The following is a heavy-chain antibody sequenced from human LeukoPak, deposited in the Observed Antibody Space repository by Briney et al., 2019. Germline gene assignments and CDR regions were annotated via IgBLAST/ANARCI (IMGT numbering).Heavy chain of an antibody. Sequence: ASVKVSCKASDYTLTDYDISWVRQAPGQGPEWMGWIRPYNGNTNYAQNFQGRITMTTDTSTNTAYMELRSLRSDDTAVYYCARERGSLQDAFDIWGQGTMVAVSS. CDR1: DYTLTDYD. CDR2: IRPYNGNT. D-gene: IGHD4-11*01. CDR3: ARERGSLQDAFDI. J-gene: IGHJ3*02. V-gene: IGHV1-18*01.